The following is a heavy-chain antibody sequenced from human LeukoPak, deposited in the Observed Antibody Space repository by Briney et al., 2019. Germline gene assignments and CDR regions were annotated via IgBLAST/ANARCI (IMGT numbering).Heavy chain of an antibody. Sequence: PGGSLRLSCAASGFTFSSYAMHWVRQAPGKGLEYVSAISSNGGSTHYANSVKGRFTISRDNSKNTLYLQMGSLRAEDMAVYYCARFLRGERSLDPWGQGTLVTVSS. D-gene: IGHD3-10*01. CDR1: GFTFSSYA. J-gene: IGHJ5*02. CDR3: ARFLRGERSLDP. CDR2: ISSNGGST. V-gene: IGHV3-64*01.